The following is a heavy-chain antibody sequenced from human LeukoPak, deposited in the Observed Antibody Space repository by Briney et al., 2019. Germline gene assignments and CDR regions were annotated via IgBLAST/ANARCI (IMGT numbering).Heavy chain of an antibody. CDR1: GGSFSGYY. CDR2: INPSRNT. CDR3: ARRYDFWSGYPPPLDY. V-gene: IGHV4-34*01. Sequence: SETLSLTCAVFGGSFSGYYWNWIRQPPGKGLEWIGQINPSRNTNYSTSLKSRVTISVDTSKKQFSLKLSSVTAADTAVYYCARRYDFWSGYPPPLDYWGQGTLVTVSS. J-gene: IGHJ4*02. D-gene: IGHD3-3*01.